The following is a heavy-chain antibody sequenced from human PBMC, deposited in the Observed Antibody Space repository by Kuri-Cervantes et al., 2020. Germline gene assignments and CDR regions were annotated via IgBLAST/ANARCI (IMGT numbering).Heavy chain of an antibody. CDR3: ASQNEISSSSWEMDV. D-gene: IGHD2-2*01. CDR2: ISVYNGNT. V-gene: IGHV1-18*01. CDR1: GYTFTSYG. Sequence: ASVKVSCKASGYTFTSYGITWVRQAPGQGLEWMGWISVYNGNTNYAQKLQGRVTMTTDTSTSTGYMELRSLTSDDTAVYYCASQNEISSSSWEMDVWGKGTTVTVSS. J-gene: IGHJ6*04.